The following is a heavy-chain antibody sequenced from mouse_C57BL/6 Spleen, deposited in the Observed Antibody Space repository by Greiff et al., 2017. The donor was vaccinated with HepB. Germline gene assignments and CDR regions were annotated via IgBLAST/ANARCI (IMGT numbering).Heavy chain of an antibody. CDR3: ANLYDAWFAY. D-gene: IGHD2-12*01. CDR2: IHPNSGST. Sequence: VKLQQPGAELVKPGASVKLSCKASGYTFTSYWMHWVKQRPGQGLEWIGMIHPNSGSTNYNEKFKSKATLTVDKSSSTAYMQLSSLTSEDSAVYYCANLYDAWFAYWGQGTLVTVSA. V-gene: IGHV1-64*01. J-gene: IGHJ3*01. CDR1: GYTFTSYW.